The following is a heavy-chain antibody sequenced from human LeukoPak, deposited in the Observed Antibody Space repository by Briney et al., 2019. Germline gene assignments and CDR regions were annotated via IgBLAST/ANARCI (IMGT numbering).Heavy chain of an antibody. Sequence: SETLSLTCSVSGGSVSSSSYYWGWIRQPPGKGLEWIATMYYSGSTNYNPSLKSRVTISVDTSKNQPSLKLSSVTAADTAVYYCARQDHQFGWFDPWGQGTLVTVSS. D-gene: IGHD3-16*01. J-gene: IGHJ5*02. CDR3: ARQDHQFGWFDP. V-gene: IGHV4-39*01. CDR1: GGSVSSSSYY. CDR2: MYYSGST.